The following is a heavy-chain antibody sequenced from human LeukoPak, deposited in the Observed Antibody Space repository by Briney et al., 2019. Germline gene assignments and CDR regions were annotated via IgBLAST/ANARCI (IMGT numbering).Heavy chain of an antibody. CDR3: ARPVGDIVATTYFDY. Sequence: GGSLRLSCAASGFTFSSYGLHWVRQAPGKGLEWVAVISYDGSNKYYADSVKGRFTISRDNSKNTLYLQMNSLRAEDTAVYYCARPVGDIVATTYFDYWGQGTLVTVSS. CDR1: GFTFSSYG. J-gene: IGHJ4*02. CDR2: ISYDGSNK. D-gene: IGHD5-12*01. V-gene: IGHV3-30*03.